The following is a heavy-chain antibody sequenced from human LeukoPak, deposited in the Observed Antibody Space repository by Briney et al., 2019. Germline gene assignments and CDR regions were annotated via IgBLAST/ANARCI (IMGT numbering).Heavy chain of an antibody. Sequence: GASVKVSCKASGYTFTSYDINWVRQATGQGLEWMGWMNPNSGNTGYAQKFQGRVTMTRNTSISTAYMELSSLRSEDTAVYYCARGIATRWGWYFDLWGRGTLVTVSS. D-gene: IGHD6-13*01. J-gene: IGHJ2*01. CDR3: ARGIATRWGWYFDL. V-gene: IGHV1-8*01. CDR2: MNPNSGNT. CDR1: GYTFTSYD.